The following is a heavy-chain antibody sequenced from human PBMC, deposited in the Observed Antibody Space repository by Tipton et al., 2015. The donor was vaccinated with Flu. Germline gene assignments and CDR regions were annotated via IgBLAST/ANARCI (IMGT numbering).Heavy chain of an antibody. Sequence: TLSLTCNVSGYSISTGDYWGWIRQPPGKGLEWLANVYHTGTTFYKPSLRSRLTISVDTSKNQISLKLTSVSVADTAVYYCAKDNKMDASMDYYYHHGMDVWGQGASVTVSS. CDR3: AKDNKMDASMDYYYHHGMDV. CDR2: VYHTGTT. V-gene: IGHV4-38-2*02. D-gene: IGHD5-18*01. J-gene: IGHJ6*02. CDR1: GYSISTGDY.